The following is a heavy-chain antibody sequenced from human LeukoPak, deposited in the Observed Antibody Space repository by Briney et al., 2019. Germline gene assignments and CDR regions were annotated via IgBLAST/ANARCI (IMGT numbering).Heavy chain of an antibody. D-gene: IGHD2-2*01. Sequence: PSETLSLTCAVYGGPFSGYYWSWIRQPPGKGLEWIGEINHSGGTYYKPSLNSRVTMSVDTSKKQFSLKLSSVTAADTAVYYCASTNYCSSTSCPGIYFDLWGRGTLVTVSS. CDR2: INHSGGT. CDR1: GGPFSGYY. V-gene: IGHV4-34*01. CDR3: ASTNYCSSTSCPGIYFDL. J-gene: IGHJ2*01.